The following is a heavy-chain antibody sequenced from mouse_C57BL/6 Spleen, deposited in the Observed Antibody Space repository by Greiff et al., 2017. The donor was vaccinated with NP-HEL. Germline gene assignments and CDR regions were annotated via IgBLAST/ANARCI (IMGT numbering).Heavy chain of an antibody. J-gene: IGHJ2*01. CDR2: ISYDGSN. CDR3: ARGGVTTVFFDY. CDR1: GYSITSGYY. V-gene: IGHV3-6*01. D-gene: IGHD1-1*01. Sequence: EVQLQQSGPGLVKPSQSLSLTCSVTGYSITSGYYWNWIRQFPGNKLEWMGYISYDGSNNYNPSLKNRISITRDTSKNQFFLKLNAVTTEDTATYYGARGGVTTVFFDYWGQGTTLTVSS.